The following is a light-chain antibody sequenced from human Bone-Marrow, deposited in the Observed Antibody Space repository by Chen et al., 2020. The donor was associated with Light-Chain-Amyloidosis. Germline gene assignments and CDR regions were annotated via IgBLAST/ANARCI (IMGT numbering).Light chain of an antibody. J-gene: IGKJ4*01. CDR3: QQYRTSPLT. CDR2: GSS. V-gene: IGKV3-20*01. CDR1: QTISSNY. Sequence: EIVLTQSPGTLSLSPGEGANLSCRASQTISSNYLTWYQQKFGQAPRLLIYGSSSRATGIPDRCAGSGYGTDFTLTINRLEPEDYAMYYCQQYRTSPLTFGGGTKVEIK.